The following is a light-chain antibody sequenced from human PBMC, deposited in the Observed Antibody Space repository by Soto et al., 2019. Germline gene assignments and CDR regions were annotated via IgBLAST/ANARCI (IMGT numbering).Light chain of an antibody. CDR1: SSDVGSYNF. J-gene: IGLJ2*01. CDR2: EVN. CDR3: CSYAGSSTWV. V-gene: IGLV2-23*02. Sequence: QSALTQPASVSGSPGQSITISCTGTSSDVGSYNFVSWYQHYPGKAPKPLIYEVNKRPSGVSNRFSGSKSGNTASLTISGLQAEDEADYYCCSYAGSSTWVFGGGTKLTVL.